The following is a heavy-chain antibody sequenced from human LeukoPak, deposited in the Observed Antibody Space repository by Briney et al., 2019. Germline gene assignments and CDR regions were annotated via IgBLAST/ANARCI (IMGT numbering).Heavy chain of an antibody. CDR3: ARVTTGTTLGDY. J-gene: IGHJ4*02. CDR1: GYTFTSYG. D-gene: IGHD1-1*01. V-gene: IGHV1-18*01. Sequence: ASVKVSCKASGYTFTSYGISWVRQAPGQGLEWMGWISAYSGNTNYAQKLQGRVTMTTDTSTSTAYMELRSLRSDDTAVYYCARVTTGTTLGDYWGQGTLVTVSS. CDR2: ISAYSGNT.